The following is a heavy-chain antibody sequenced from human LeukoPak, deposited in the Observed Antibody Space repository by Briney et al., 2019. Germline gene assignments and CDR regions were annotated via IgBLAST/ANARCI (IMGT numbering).Heavy chain of an antibody. CDR1: GFTFDDYA. CDR2: ISWNSGSI. D-gene: IGHD4-17*01. CDR3: ASDYWGPAH. Sequence: GGSLRLSCAASGFTFDDYAMHWVRQAPGKGLEWVSGISWNSGSIGYADSVKGRFTISRDNAKNSLYLQMNSLRVEDTAVYYCASDYWGPAHWGQGTLVTVSS. J-gene: IGHJ4*02. V-gene: IGHV3-9*01.